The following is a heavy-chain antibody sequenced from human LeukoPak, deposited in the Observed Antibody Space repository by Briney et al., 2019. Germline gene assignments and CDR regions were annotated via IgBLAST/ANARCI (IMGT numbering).Heavy chain of an antibody. CDR1: GGTFSSYA. J-gene: IGHJ4*02. D-gene: IGHD3-3*01. V-gene: IGHV1-46*01. CDR3: ARALPDFWSGYYDY. CDR2: INPSGGST. Sequence: ASVKVSCKASGGTFSSYAISWVRQAPGQGLEWMGIINPSGGSTSYAQKFQGRVTMTRDTSTSTVYMELSSLRSEDTAVYYCARALPDFWSGYYDYWGQGTLVTVSS.